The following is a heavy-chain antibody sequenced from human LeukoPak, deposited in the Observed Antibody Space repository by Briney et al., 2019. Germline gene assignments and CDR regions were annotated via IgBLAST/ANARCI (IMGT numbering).Heavy chain of an antibody. J-gene: IGHJ4*02. CDR1: GGSFSGYY. V-gene: IGHV4-34*01. Sequence: PSETLSLTCAVYGGSFSGYYWSWIRQPPGKGLEWIGEINHSGSTNYNPSLKSRVTISVDTSKNQFSLELSSVTAADTAVYYCARALGYCSGGSCYGPDYWGQGTLVTVSS. CDR3: ARALGYCSGGSCYGPDY. CDR2: INHSGST. D-gene: IGHD2-15*01.